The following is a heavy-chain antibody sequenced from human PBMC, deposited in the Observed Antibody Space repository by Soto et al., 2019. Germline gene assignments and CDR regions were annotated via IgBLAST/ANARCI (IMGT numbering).Heavy chain of an antibody. CDR2: IYWDDDK. V-gene: IGHV2-5*02. J-gene: IGHJ6*02. CDR3: AHRPRRYSSGYGMDV. CDR1: GFSLSTSGVG. D-gene: IGHD6-25*01. Sequence: SGPTLVNPTQTLTLTCTFSGFSLSTSGVGVGWIRQPPGKALEWLALIYWDDDKRYSPSLKSRLTITKDTSKNQVVLTMTNMDPVDTATYYCAHRPRRYSSGYGMDVWGQGTTVTVSS.